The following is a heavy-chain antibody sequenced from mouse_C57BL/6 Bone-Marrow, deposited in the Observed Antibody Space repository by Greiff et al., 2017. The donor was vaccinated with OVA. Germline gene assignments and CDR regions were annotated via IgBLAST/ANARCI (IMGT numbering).Heavy chain of an antibody. D-gene: IGHD1-1*01. CDR2: IWRGGST. CDR1: GFSLTSYG. Sequence: VKLMESGPGLVQPSQSLSITCTVSGFSLTSYGVHWVRQSPGKGLEWLGVIWRGGSTDYNAAFMSRLSIAKDNSKSQVFFKMNSLQADDTAIYYCAKGRDTTVVAGIDYWGQGTTLTVSS. CDR3: AKGRDTTVVAGIDY. V-gene: IGHV2-5*01. J-gene: IGHJ2*01.